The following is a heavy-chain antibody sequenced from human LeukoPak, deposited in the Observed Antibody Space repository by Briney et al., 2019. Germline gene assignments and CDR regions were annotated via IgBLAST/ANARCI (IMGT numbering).Heavy chain of an antibody. V-gene: IGHV4-59*08. Sequence: SETLSLTCTVSGGSISSYYWSWIRQPPGKGLEWIGYMYYSGGTNYNPSLKSRVTISVDTSKNQFSLKLTSVTAADTAVYYCAAHDSSGWFSTDYWGQGTLVTVSS. J-gene: IGHJ4*02. CDR1: GGSISSYY. D-gene: IGHD6-19*01. CDR3: AAHDSSGWFSTDY. CDR2: MYYSGGT.